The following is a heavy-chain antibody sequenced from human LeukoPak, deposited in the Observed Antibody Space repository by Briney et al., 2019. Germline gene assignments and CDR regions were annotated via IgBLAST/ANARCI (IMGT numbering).Heavy chain of an antibody. CDR2: INPYSGGT. Sequence: GASVKVSCKASGYTFTGYHMHWVRQAPGQGLEWMGWINPYSGGTKFAQKFQGRVTMTRDTSSNTAYLELTRLTSEDTAIYYCATADGDSWGSDWLDPWGQGTLVTVSS. CDR1: GYTFTGYH. CDR3: ATADGDSWGSDWLDP. J-gene: IGHJ5*02. V-gene: IGHV1-2*02. D-gene: IGHD4-17*01.